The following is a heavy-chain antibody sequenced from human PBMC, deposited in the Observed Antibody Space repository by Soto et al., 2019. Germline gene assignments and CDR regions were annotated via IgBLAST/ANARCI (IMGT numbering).Heavy chain of an antibody. CDR1: GFTFSSYA. D-gene: IGHD6-13*01. Sequence: GGSLRLSCAASGFTFSSYAMHWVRQAPGKGLEWVAVISYDGSNKYYADSVKGRFTISRDNSKNTLYLQMNSLRAEDTAVYYCASDLDRIAASAYGMDVWGQGTTVTVSS. V-gene: IGHV3-30-3*01. CDR2: ISYDGSNK. J-gene: IGHJ6*02. CDR3: ASDLDRIAASAYGMDV.